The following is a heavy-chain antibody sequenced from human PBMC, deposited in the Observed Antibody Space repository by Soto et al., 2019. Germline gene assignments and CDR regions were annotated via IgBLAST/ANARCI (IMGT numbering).Heavy chain of an antibody. D-gene: IGHD2-15*01. CDR1: GFTFISDD. J-gene: IGHJ3*02. CDR3: ARAQGDSGGRAFXI. V-gene: IGHV3-13*01. CDR2: IGTAGDT. Sequence: GGSLRLSCAASGFTFISDDMHWVRQATGKGLEWVSAIGTAGDTYYPGSVKGRFTISRENAKNSLYLQMNSLRAGDTAVYYCARAQGDSGGRAFXIWGQGTMVXVSS.